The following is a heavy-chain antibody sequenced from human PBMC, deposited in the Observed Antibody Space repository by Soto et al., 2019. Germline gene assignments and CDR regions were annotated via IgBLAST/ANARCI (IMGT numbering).Heavy chain of an antibody. D-gene: IGHD3-22*01. CDR1: GGSISNSLYY. J-gene: IGHJ5*02. V-gene: IGHV4-39*01. Sequence: SETLSLTCTVSGGSISNSLYYWAWIRQPPGKGLEWIGSIYHTGNTYYNPSLRSRVTISVDTSKNQFSLKLTSVTAADTAVYYCARDYYDSSDYTTNWFDPWGQGTLVTVSS. CDR2: IYHTGNT. CDR3: ARDYYDSSDYTTNWFDP.